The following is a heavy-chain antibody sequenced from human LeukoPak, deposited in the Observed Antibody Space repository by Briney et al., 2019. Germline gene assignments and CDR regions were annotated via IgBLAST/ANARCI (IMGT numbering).Heavy chain of an antibody. D-gene: IGHD3-10*01. V-gene: IGHV3-23*01. CDR2: IRGSGDRT. CDR3: AKDKTGELWPYYYYYMDV. CDR1: GFTFSSYA. J-gene: IGHJ6*03. Sequence: GGSLRLSCAASGFTFSSYAMSWVRQAPGKGLEWVSAIRGSGDRTHYADSVKGRFTISRDNSKNTLYLQMNSLRAEDTAVYYCAKDKTGELWPYYYYYMDVWGKGTTVTVSS.